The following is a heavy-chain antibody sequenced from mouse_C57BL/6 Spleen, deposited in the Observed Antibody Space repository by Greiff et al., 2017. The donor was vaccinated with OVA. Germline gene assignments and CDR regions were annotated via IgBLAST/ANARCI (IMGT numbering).Heavy chain of an antibody. V-gene: IGHV1-52*01. J-gene: IGHJ4*01. CDR2: IDPSDSET. Sequence: VQLQQPGAELVRPGSSVKLSCKASGYTFTSYWMHWVKQRPIQGLEWIGNIDPSDSETHYNQKFKDKATLTVDKSSSTAYMQLSSLTSEDSAVYYCATTVVAENAMDYWGQGTSVTVSS. CDR1: GYTFTSYW. CDR3: ATTVVAENAMDY. D-gene: IGHD1-1*01.